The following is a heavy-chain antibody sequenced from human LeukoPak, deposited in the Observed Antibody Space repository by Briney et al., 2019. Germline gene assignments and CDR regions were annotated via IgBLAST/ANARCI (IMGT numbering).Heavy chain of an antibody. CDR2: IWYDGSNK. CDR1: GFTFSNSG. D-gene: IGHD1-20*01. Sequence: GGSLRLSCAPSGFTFSNSGFHWVRQAPGKGLEWVAVIWYDGSNKYYVDSVKGRFTISRDNSKNTVYLQMNSLRAEDTAVYYCARGVFDGVLLTGYWYFDLWGRGTLVTVSS. CDR3: ARGVFDGVLLTGYWYFDL. V-gene: IGHV3-33*01. J-gene: IGHJ2*01.